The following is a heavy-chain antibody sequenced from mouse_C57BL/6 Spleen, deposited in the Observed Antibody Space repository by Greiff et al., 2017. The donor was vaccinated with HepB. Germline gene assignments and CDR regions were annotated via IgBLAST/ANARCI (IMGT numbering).Heavy chain of an antibody. V-gene: IGHV5-17*01. J-gene: IGHJ4*01. CDR3: ARLLRGGYAMDY. CDR2: ISSGSSTI. CDR1: GFTFSDYG. Sequence: EVMLVESGGGLVKPGGSLKLSCAASGFTFSDYGMHWVRQAPEKGLEWVAYISSGSSTIYYADTVKGRFTISRDNAKNTLFLQMTSLRSEDTAMYYCARLLRGGYAMDYWGQGTSVTVSS. D-gene: IGHD1-1*01.